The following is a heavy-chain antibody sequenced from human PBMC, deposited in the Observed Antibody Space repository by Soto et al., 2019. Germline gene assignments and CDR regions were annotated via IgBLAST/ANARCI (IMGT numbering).Heavy chain of an antibody. Sequence: GASVKVSCKASGCTFTSYYMHSVRQAPGQGLEWMGIINPSGGSTSYAQKFQGRVTMTRDTSTSTVYMELSSLRSEDTAVYYCARGIDCSGGSCYDFDYWGQGTLVTVSS. CDR1: GCTFTSYY. CDR3: ARGIDCSGGSCYDFDY. V-gene: IGHV1-46*03. J-gene: IGHJ4*02. D-gene: IGHD2-15*01. CDR2: INPSGGST.